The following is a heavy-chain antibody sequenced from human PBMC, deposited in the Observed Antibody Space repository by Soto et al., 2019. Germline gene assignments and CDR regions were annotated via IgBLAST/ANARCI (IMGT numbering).Heavy chain of an antibody. J-gene: IGHJ6*02. Sequence: GGSLRLSCAASGFTFSSYAMHWVRQAPGKGLEWVAVISYDGSNKYYADSVKGRFTISRDNSKNTLYLQMNSLRAEDTAVYYCARDQGRYYDFWSGYATHYYGMDVWGQGTTVTVSS. CDR2: ISYDGSNK. CDR3: ARDQGRYYDFWSGYATHYYGMDV. V-gene: IGHV3-30-3*01. CDR1: GFTFSSYA. D-gene: IGHD3-3*01.